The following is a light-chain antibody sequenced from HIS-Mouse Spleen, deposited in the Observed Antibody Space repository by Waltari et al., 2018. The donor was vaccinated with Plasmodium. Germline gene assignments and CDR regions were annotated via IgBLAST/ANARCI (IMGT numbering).Light chain of an antibody. V-gene: IGLV3-10*01. CDR2: EDS. CDR3: YSTDSSGNHRV. Sequence: SYELTQPPSVSVSPGQTARITCSGDALSKKYAYWYQQKSGQAPVLVIYEDSKRPSGIPERFSGSSSGTRATFTISGAQVEDEADYYCYSTDSSGNHRVFGGGTKLTVL. CDR1: ALSKKY. J-gene: IGLJ3*02.